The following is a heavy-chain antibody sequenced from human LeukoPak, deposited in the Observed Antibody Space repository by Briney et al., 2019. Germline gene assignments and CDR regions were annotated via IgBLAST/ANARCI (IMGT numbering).Heavy chain of an antibody. Sequence: GGSLRLSCAASGFTFSSYGMSWVRQAPGKGLEWVSGISGSGGSTHYADSVKGRFIISRDNSKNTLYLQMNSLGAEDTAVYYCQGSGITGTGNYMDVWGKGTTVTISS. CDR2: ISGSGGST. CDR3: QGSGITGTGNYMDV. J-gene: IGHJ6*03. CDR1: GFTFSSYG. D-gene: IGHD1-20*01. V-gene: IGHV3-23*01.